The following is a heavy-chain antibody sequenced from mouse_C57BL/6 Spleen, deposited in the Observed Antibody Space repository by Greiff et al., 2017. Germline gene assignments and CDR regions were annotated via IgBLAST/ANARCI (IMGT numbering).Heavy chain of an antibody. J-gene: IGHJ2*01. V-gene: IGHV5-17*01. CDR2: ISSGSSTI. CDR1: GFTFSDYG. D-gene: IGHD2-3*01. CDR3: ARKNGYSFFDY. Sequence: DVHLVESGGGLVKPGGSLKLSCAASGFTFSDYGMHWVRQAPEKGLEWVAYISSGSSTIYYADTVKGRFTISRDNAKNTLFLQMTSLRSEDTAMYYCARKNGYSFFDYWGQGTTLTVSS.